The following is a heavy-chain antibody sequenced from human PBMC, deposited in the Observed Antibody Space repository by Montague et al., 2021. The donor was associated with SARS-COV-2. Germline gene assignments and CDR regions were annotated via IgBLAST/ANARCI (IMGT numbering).Heavy chain of an antibody. D-gene: IGHD6-19*01. CDR1: GFTLSAYS. CDR3: ARGSGSSSH. CDR2: ISGNSKYI. Sequence: SLRLSCAASGFTLSAYSVIWVRQAPGKGLEWVSSISGNSKYIYCSDSLKSRFTVSRDNARNSVDLQMDSLRPEDTAIYYCARGSGSSSHWGQGTLVTVSS. J-gene: IGHJ1*01. V-gene: IGHV3-21*06.